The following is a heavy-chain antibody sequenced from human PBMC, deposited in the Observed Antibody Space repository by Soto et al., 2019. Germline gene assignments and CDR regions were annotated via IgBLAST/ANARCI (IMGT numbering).Heavy chain of an antibody. CDR2: IIPIFGTA. Sequence: SVKVSCKASGGTFSSYAISWVRQAPGQGLEWMGGIIPIFGTANYAQKFQGRVTITADESTSTAYMELSSLRSEDTAVYYCARVNGYSSPYYYYYYGMDVWGQGTTVTVSS. CDR3: ARVNGYSSPYYYYYYGMDV. D-gene: IGHD6-13*01. V-gene: IGHV1-69*13. CDR1: GGTFSSYA. J-gene: IGHJ6*02.